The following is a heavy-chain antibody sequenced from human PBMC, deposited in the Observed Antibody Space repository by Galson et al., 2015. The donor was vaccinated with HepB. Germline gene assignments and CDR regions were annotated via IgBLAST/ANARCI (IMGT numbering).Heavy chain of an antibody. CDR3: ARDLGLGGGYCRY. CDR2: INAGNGTT. Sequence: SVKVSCKASGYTFTSYAMHWVRQAPGQRLEWMGWINAGNGTTKYSQKFQGRVTITRDTSASTAYMELSSLRSEDTAVYYCARDLGLGGGYCRYWGQGTLVTVSS. D-gene: IGHD2-15*01. CDR1: GYTFTSYA. J-gene: IGHJ4*02. V-gene: IGHV1-3*01.